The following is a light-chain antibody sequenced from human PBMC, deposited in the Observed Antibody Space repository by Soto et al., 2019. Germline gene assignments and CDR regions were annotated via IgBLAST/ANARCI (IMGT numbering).Light chain of an antibody. J-gene: IGLJ3*02. Sequence: QTVVTQPPSASGTPGQRVTISCSGSNSNIGRNTVNWYQQLPGTAPKLLIYNNNQRPSGVPDRFSGSKSGTSASLAISGLQSEDEADYYCAAWDDSLSGPVFGGGTKLTVL. CDR3: AAWDDSLSGPV. V-gene: IGLV1-44*01. CDR2: NNN. CDR1: NSNIGRNT.